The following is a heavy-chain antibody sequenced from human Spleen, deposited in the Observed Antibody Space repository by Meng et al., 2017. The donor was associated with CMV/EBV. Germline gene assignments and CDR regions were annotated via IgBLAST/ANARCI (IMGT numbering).Heavy chain of an antibody. CDR2: ISGSGGST. D-gene: IGHD3-3*01. V-gene: IGHV3-23*01. Sequence: GESLKISCAASGFTFSSYAMSWVRQAPGKGLEWVSAISGSGGSTYYADSVKGRFTISRDNSKNTLYLQMNSLRAEDTAVYYCAKHSIFGVVTSNTPRYWGQGTLVTVSS. CDR1: GFTFSSYA. J-gene: IGHJ4*02. CDR3: AKHSIFGVVTSNTPRY.